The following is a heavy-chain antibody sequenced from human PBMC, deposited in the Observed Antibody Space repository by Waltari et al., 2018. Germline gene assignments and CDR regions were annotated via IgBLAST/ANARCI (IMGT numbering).Heavy chain of an antibody. CDR1: GYTLTELS. CDR3: ADYTPLTMIGN. J-gene: IGHJ4*02. CDR2: FGPEECET. D-gene: IGHD3-22*01. Sequence: QVQLVQSGAEVKKPGASVKVSCKVSGYTLTELSMHWVRQAPGKGLEWMGVFGPEECETINGQKCQGRVTMSDDTSTDTADMELSSLRSEDTAVYYCADYTPLTMIGNWGQGTLVTVSS. V-gene: IGHV1-24*01.